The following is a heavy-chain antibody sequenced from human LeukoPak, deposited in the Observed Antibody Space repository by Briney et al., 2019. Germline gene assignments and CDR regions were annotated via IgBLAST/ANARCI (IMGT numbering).Heavy chain of an antibody. CDR1: GFTFSSYN. Sequence: GGSLRLSCAVSGFTFSSYNMNWVRQAPGKGLEWVSYISYSSRNKYYPDSVKGRFTISRDNAKNSLYLQMNSLRADDTAVYYCARMAAAGYFDYWSQATLVTVSS. D-gene: IGHD6-13*01. CDR2: ISYSSRNK. J-gene: IGHJ4*02. CDR3: ARMAAAGYFDY. V-gene: IGHV3-48*01.